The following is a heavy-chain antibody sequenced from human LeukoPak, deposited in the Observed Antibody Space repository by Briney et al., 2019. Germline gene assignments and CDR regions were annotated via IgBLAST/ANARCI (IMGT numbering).Heavy chain of an antibody. J-gene: IGHJ5*02. D-gene: IGHD3-16*01. CDR2: IQPDGSEQ. V-gene: IGHV3-7*01. CDR1: GFTFTNAW. CDR3: ASQSYARFDP. Sequence: GGSLRLSCAGSGFTFTNAWMSWVRQAPGKGLEWVGNIQPDGSEQYPVDSVKGRFTISRDNSRKLLFLQMNSLRVEDTAVYYCASQSYARFDPWGQGTLVTVSS.